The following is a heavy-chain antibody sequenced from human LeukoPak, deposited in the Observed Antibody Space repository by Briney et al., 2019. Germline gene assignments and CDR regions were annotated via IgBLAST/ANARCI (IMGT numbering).Heavy chain of an antibody. CDR1: GFTVSSNY. D-gene: IGHD6-6*01. CDR3: ARGLRAEYSSSSGAFDI. V-gene: IGHV3-66*01. J-gene: IGHJ3*02. Sequence: GGSLRLSCAASGFTVSSNYMSWVRQAPGKGLEWVSVIYSGGRTYYADSVKGRFTISRDNSKNTLYLQMNSLRAEDTAVYYCARGLRAEYSSSSGAFDIWGQGTMVTVSS. CDR2: IYSGGRT.